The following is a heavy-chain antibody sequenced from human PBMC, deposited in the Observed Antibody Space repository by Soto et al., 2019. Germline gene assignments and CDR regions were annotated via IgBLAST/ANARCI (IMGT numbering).Heavy chain of an antibody. CDR3: ARDFEY. J-gene: IGHJ4*02. CDR1: GFSFSTFW. V-gene: IGHV3-74*01. Sequence: EVQLVESGGGLVQPGGSLRLSCEASGFSFSTFWMHWVRQAPGKGLVGVSRINSDGSSTYYADSVKGRVTISRDNAKNTLYLQLNSLRPEDTAVYYCARDFEYWGQGTLVTVSS. CDR2: INSDGSST.